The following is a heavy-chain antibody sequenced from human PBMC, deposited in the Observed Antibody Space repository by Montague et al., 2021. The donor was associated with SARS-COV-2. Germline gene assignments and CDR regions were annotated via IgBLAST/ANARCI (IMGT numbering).Heavy chain of an antibody. CDR1: GYSFTSYW. Sequence: QSGAEVNKPGESLKISCKGSGYSFTSYWIGWVRQMPGKGLEWMGIIYPGDSDTRYSPSFQGQVTISADKSISTAYLQWSSLKASDTAMYYCARHSSWADHYYGMDVWGQGTTVTVSS. CDR2: IYPGDSDT. D-gene: IGHD6-13*01. V-gene: IGHV5-51*01. CDR3: ARHSSWADHYYGMDV. J-gene: IGHJ6*02.